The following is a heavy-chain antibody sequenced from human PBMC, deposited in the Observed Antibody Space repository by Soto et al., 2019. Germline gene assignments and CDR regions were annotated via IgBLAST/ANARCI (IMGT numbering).Heavy chain of an antibody. CDR1: GGSISSYY. V-gene: IGHV4-59*01. CDR2: IYYSGST. D-gene: IGHD4-4*01. J-gene: IGHJ6*02. Sequence: QVQLQESGPGLVKPSETLSLTCTVSGGSISSYYWSWIRQPPGKGLEWIGYIYYSGSTNYNPSLKSRVTISVDTSKNQFSLKLSSVTAADTAVYYCARLLQSHGMDVWGQGTTVTVSS. CDR3: ARLLQSHGMDV.